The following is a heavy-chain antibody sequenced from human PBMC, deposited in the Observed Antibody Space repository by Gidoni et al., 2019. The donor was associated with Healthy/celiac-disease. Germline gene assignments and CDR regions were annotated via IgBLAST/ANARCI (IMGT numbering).Heavy chain of an antibody. Sequence: EVQLLESGGGLVQPGGSLRPSCAASGFTFSSYAMSWVRQAPGKGLEWVSAISGSGGSTYYADSVKGRFTISRDNSKNTLYLQMNSLRAEDTAVYYCAKSWVVVAASVGDYFDYWGQGTLVTVSS. D-gene: IGHD2-15*01. J-gene: IGHJ4*02. CDR1: GFTFSSYA. V-gene: IGHV3-23*01. CDR2: ISGSGGST. CDR3: AKSWVVVAASVGDYFDY.